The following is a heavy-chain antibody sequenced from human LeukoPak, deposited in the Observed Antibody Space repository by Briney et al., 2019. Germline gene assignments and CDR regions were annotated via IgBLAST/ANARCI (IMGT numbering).Heavy chain of an antibody. CDR1: GFTFSSYS. Sequence: GGSPRLSCAASGFTFSSYSMNWVRQAPGKGLEWVSSISSSSSYIYYADSVKGRFTISRDNAKNSLYLQMNSLRAEDTAVYYCARGNHYDFWSGYFFAYWGQGTLVTVSS. CDR3: ARGNHYDFWSGYFFAY. V-gene: IGHV3-21*01. J-gene: IGHJ4*02. CDR2: ISSSSSYI. D-gene: IGHD3-3*01.